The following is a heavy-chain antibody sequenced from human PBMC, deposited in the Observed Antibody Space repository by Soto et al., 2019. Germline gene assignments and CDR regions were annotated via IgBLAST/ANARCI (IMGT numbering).Heavy chain of an antibody. CDR3: ARGGGGSYPFYFDF. V-gene: IGHV1-69*06. Sequence: QVQLVQSGAEVKKPGSSVKVSCKASGGTFSSYAFTWVRQAPGQGLEWMGGVIPIFQTADYAQNFQGRVTITAYKSTSTAYMELSSLRSEDTAVYYCARGGGGSYPFYFDFWGQGTLVTV. D-gene: IGHD2-21*01. CDR1: GGTFSSYA. CDR2: VIPIFQTA. J-gene: IGHJ4*02.